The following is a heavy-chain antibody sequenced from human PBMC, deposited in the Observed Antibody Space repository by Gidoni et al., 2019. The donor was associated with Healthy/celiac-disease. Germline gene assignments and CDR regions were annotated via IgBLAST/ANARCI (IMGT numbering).Heavy chain of an antibody. D-gene: IGHD3-9*01. Sequence: EVQLVESGGGLVKPGGSLRLSCAASGFTFSSYSMNWVRQAPGKGLEWVSSISSSSSYIYYADSVKGRFTISRDNAKNSLYLQMNSLRAEDTAVYYCARDFLGTGYDILTPPLGKFDPWGQGTLVTVSS. V-gene: IGHV3-21*01. CDR3: ARDFLGTGYDILTPPLGKFDP. CDR2: ISSSSSYI. CDR1: GFTFSSYS. J-gene: IGHJ5*02.